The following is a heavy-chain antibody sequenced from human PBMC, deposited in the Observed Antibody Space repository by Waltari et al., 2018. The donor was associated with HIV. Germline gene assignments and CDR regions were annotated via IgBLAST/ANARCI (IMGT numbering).Heavy chain of an antibody. CDR1: GYSISSGYY. CDR3: ASRMGGDFWSGSWFDP. J-gene: IGHJ5*02. Sequence: QVQLQESGPGLVKPSETLSLTCTVSGYSISSGYYWGWIRQPPGKGLEWIGSIYHSGSTYYNPSLKSRVTISVDTSKNQFSLKLSSVTAADTAVYYCASRMGGDFWSGSWFDPWGQGTLVTVSS. D-gene: IGHD3-3*01. V-gene: IGHV4-38-2*02. CDR2: IYHSGST.